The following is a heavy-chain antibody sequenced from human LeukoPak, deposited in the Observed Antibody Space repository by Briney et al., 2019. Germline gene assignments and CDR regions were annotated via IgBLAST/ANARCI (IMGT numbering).Heavy chain of an antibody. Sequence: GGSLRLSCAASGFTFSSYSMNWVRQAPGQGLEWVSSISSSSSYIYYADSVKGRFTISRDNAKNSLYLQMNSLRAEDTAVYYCAIDRGGSYDYWGQGTLVTVSS. CDR3: AIDRGGSYDY. V-gene: IGHV3-21*01. J-gene: IGHJ4*02. CDR1: GFTFSSYS. CDR2: ISSSSSYI.